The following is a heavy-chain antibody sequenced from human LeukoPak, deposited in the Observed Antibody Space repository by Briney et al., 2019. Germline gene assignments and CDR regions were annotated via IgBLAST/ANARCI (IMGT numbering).Heavy chain of an antibody. D-gene: IGHD3-22*01. CDR2: ISSSGSTI. Sequence: GGSLRLSCAASGFTFSDYYMSWIRQAPGKGLEWVSYISSSGSTIYYADSVKGRFTISRDNSKNTLYLQMNSLRAEDTAVYYCAKTLNYYDSSGYYYEIDAFDIWGQGTMVTVSS. CDR3: AKTLNYYDSSGYYYEIDAFDI. CDR1: GFTFSDYY. V-gene: IGHV3-11*01. J-gene: IGHJ3*02.